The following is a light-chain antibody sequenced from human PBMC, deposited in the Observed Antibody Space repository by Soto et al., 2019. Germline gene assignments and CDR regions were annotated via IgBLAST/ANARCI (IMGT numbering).Light chain of an antibody. J-gene: IGLJ3*02. CDR1: SSDVGGYTY. Sequence: QSALTQPPSASGSRGQSVTISCTGTSSDVGGYTYVSWYQQHPGKAPKLMIYEVSKRPSGVPDGFSGSKSGNTARLTVSGLQPEDEADYYCSSYAGSTTLGVFGGGSKLTL. CDR2: EVS. CDR3: SSYAGSTTLGV. V-gene: IGLV2-8*01.